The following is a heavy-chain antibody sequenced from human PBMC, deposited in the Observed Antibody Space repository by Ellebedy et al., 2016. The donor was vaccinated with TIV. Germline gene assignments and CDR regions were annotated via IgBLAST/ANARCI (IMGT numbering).Heavy chain of an antibody. CDR2: IIPIFGTA. J-gene: IGHJ6*02. D-gene: IGHD6-13*01. CDR1: GGTFSSYA. Sequence: ASVKVSCKASGGTFSSYAISWVRQAPGQGLEWMGGIIPIFGTANYAQKFQGRVTITADESTSTAYMELSSLRSEDTAVYYGARVVLEPYSSSWSYYGMDVWGQGTTVTVSS. CDR3: ARVVLEPYSSSWSYYGMDV. V-gene: IGHV1-69*13.